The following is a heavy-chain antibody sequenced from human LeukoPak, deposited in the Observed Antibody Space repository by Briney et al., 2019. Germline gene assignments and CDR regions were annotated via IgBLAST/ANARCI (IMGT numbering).Heavy chain of an antibody. D-gene: IGHD1-26*01. CDR2: ISAYNGNT. CDR1: GYTFTSYG. CDR3: ASGGATLLRGDDAFDI. Sequence: ASVKVSCKASGYTFTSYGISWVRQAPGQGLEWMGWISAYNGNTNYAQKLQGRVTMTTDTSTSTAYMELRSLRSDDTAVYYCASGGATLLRGDDAFDIWGQGTMVTVSS. V-gene: IGHV1-18*01. J-gene: IGHJ3*02.